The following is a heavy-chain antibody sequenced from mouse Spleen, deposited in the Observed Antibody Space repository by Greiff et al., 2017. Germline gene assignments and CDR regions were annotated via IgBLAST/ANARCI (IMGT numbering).Heavy chain of an antibody. CDR3: ARFGNYVGYYAMDY. CDR1: GYTFTDYY. CDR2: INPNNGGT. V-gene: IGHV1-26*01. D-gene: IGHD2-1*01. Sequence: EVQLQQSGPELVKPGASVKISCKASGYTFTDYYMNWVKQSHGKSLEWIGDINPNNGGTSYNQKFKGKATLTVDKSSSTAYMELRSLTSEDSAVYYCARFGNYVGYYAMDYWGQGTSVTVSS. J-gene: IGHJ4*01.